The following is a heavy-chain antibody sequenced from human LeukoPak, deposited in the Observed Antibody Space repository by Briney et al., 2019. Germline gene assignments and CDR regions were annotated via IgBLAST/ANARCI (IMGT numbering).Heavy chain of an antibody. V-gene: IGHV3-7*03. CDR3: ASDMASITMVRGVSFDY. CDR2: IKQDGSEK. J-gene: IGHJ4*02. CDR1: GFTFSSYW. D-gene: IGHD3-10*01. Sequence: PGGPLRLSCAASGFTFSSYWMSWVRQAPGKGLEWVANIKQDGSEKYYVDSVKGRFTISRDNAKNSLYLQMNSLRAEDTAVYYCASDMASITMVRGVSFDYWGQGTLVTVSS.